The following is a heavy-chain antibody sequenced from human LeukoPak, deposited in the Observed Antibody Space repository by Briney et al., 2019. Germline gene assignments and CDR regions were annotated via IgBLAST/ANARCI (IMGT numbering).Heavy chain of an antibody. CDR2: IYHSGST. CDR1: GYSINSGYY. D-gene: IGHD1-26*01. V-gene: IGHV4-38-2*02. CDR3: ARAISGSLDY. J-gene: IGHJ4*02. Sequence: SETLSLTCTVSGYSINSGYYCAWIRQPPGKGLEWIGSIYHSGSTYYNPSLKSRVTISVDTSKNQFSLKLSSVTAADTAVYYCARAISGSLDYWGQGTLVTVSS.